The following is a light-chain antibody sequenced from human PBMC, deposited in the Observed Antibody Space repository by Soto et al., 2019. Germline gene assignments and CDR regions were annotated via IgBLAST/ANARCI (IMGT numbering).Light chain of an antibody. V-gene: IGKV1-5*03. CDR3: QQYKSYSPT. CDR2: KAS. Sequence: DIPMTQSPSTLSASVGDRVTITCRASQSISNWLAWYQQKPGKAPKLLIYKASSLESGVPSRFSGSGSGTEFTLTISNLQPDDFATYYCQQYKSYSPTFGQGTKLEIK. J-gene: IGKJ2*01. CDR1: QSISNW.